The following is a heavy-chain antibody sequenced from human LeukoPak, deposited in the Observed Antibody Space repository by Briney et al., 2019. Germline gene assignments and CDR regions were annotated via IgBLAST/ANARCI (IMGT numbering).Heavy chain of an antibody. Sequence: ASVKVSCKASGYTFTSYDINWVRQATGQGLEWMGWMNPISGNTGYAQKFQGRVTITRNTSISTAYMELSSLRSEDTAVYYCARGLAAMVTYYYYYYMDVWGKGTTVTVSS. D-gene: IGHD5-18*01. CDR2: MNPISGNT. CDR3: ARGLAAMVTYYYYYYMDV. J-gene: IGHJ6*03. V-gene: IGHV1-8*03. CDR1: GYTFTSYD.